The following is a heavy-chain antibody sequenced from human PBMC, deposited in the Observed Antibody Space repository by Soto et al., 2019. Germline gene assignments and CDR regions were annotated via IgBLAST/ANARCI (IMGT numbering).Heavy chain of an antibody. V-gene: IGHV3-13*01. CDR1: GFTFSNYD. J-gene: IGHJ3*01. Sequence: ESGGGVVQPGGSLRLSCGASGFTFSNYDMYWVRQVTGKGLEWVSAIGSAGDTHYPGSVKGRFTISREDAKNSLYLQMDSLRAGDTAVYYCARGCGGDCLGAFDVWGQGTNVTVSS. CDR3: ARGCGGDCLGAFDV. CDR2: IGSAGDT. D-gene: IGHD2-21*02.